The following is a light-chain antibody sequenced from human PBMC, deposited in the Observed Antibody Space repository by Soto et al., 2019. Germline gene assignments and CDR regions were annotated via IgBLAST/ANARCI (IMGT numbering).Light chain of an antibody. V-gene: IGKV1-5*03. J-gene: IGKJ1*01. Sequence: DIQMTQSPSTLSASVGDRVTITCRASQSISNWLAWYQQKPGKAPKLLIYRASNLESGVPSRFSGSGSGTEFTLTISSLQPDDFATYYCHQYNNFSPWTFGQGTKVEIK. CDR2: RAS. CDR1: QSISNW. CDR3: HQYNNFSPWT.